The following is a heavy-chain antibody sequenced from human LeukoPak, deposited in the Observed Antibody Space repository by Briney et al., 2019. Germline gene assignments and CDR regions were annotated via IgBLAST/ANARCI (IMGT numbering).Heavy chain of an antibody. CDR1: GDSIISSDYY. J-gene: IGHJ4*02. CDR3: ARAIEVGAMTPFDY. V-gene: IGHV4-39*07. CDR2: IYHSGST. D-gene: IGHD1-26*01. Sequence: SETLSLTCTVSGDSIISSDYYWGWVRQPPGKGLEWIGSIYHSGSTYYNPSLKSRVTISVDTSKNQFSLKLTSVTAADTAVYYCARAIEVGAMTPFDYWGQGTLVTVSS.